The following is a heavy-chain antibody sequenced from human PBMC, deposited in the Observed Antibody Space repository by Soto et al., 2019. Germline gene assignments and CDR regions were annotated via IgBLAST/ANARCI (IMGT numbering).Heavy chain of an antibody. D-gene: IGHD1-1*01. CDR2: IRSKANSYAT. CDR1: GFTFSGSA. CDR3: ARLSPTGQNWYFDL. J-gene: IGHJ2*01. V-gene: IGHV3-73*01. Sequence: GGSLRLSCAASGFTFSGSAMHWVRQASGKGLEWVGRIRSKANSYATAYAASVKGRFTISRDDSKNTAYLQMNSLKTEDTAVYFCARLSPTGQNWYFDLWGRGTLVTVSS.